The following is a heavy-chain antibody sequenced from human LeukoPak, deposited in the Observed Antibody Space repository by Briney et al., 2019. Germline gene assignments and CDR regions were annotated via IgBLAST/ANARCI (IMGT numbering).Heavy chain of an antibody. J-gene: IGHJ4*02. D-gene: IGHD1-26*01. CDR1: GGSISSYY. CDR2: IYYSGST. Sequence: SETLSLTCTVSGGSISSYYWSWIRQPPGKGLEWIGYIYYSGSTNYNPSLKSRVTISVDTSKNQFSLKLSSVTAADTAVYYCASLSGSSHWGQGTLVTVSS. CDR3: ASLSGSSH. V-gene: IGHV4-59*08.